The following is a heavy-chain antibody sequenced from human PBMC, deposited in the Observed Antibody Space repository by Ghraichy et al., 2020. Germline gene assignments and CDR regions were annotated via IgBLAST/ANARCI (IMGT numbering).Heavy chain of an antibody. CDR3: LPVRCGDYGDYYYAIDV. CDR1: GFTFRNYA. V-gene: IGHV3-64D*06. CDR2: VSSNGYTT. D-gene: IGHD3-16*01. J-gene: IGHJ6*02. Sequence: GGSLRLSCSASGFTFRNYAMLWVRQAPGKGLDFISSVSSNGYTTSYADSVQGRFTISRDNSKNTLSLQMSSLRVEDSGVYYCLPVRCGDYGDYYYAIDVWGQGTTVTVSS.